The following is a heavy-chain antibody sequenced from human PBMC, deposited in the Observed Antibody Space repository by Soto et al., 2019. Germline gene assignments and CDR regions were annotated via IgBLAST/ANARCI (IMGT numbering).Heavy chain of an antibody. Sequence: SETLSLTCTVSGGSIDSTSYCWGWIRQPPGKGLEWIGSVHHSGNTYNNPSLQSRVTMSVDTSKNQFSLKMTSVTAADTAVYYCARRGYTYGSGSFDYWGQGALVTVSS. J-gene: IGHJ4*02. CDR1: GGSIDSTSYC. D-gene: IGHD5-18*01. CDR3: ARRGYTYGSGSFDY. V-gene: IGHV4-39*01. CDR2: VHHSGNT.